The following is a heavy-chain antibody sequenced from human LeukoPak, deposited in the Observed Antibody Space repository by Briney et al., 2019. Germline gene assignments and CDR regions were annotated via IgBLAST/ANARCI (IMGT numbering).Heavy chain of an antibody. Sequence: SGPTLVNPTQTLTLTCTFSGFSLSTSGMCVSWIRQPPGKALEWLALIDWDDDKYYSTSLKTRLTISKDTSKNQVVLTMTNMDPVGTATYYCARYYYDSSGYSPFDYWGQGTLVTVSS. J-gene: IGHJ4*02. CDR3: ARYYYDSSGYSPFDY. D-gene: IGHD3-22*01. V-gene: IGHV2-70*01. CDR2: IDWDDDK. CDR1: GFSLSTSGMC.